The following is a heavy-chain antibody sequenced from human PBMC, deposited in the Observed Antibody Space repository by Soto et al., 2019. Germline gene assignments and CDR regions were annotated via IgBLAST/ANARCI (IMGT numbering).Heavy chain of an antibody. J-gene: IGHJ4*02. CDR1: GDSVSSDNYY. Sequence: QSLTCTVSGDSVSSDNYYWTWIRQPPGKGLEWIGYIYSSGSTNYNPSLKSRVTISVDTSRNQFSLKLTSVTAADTAVYYCARDIRGYSRAFDYWGQGTLVTSPQ. CDR3: ARDIRGYSRAFDY. D-gene: IGHD5-18*01. V-gene: IGHV4-61*01. CDR2: IYSSGST.